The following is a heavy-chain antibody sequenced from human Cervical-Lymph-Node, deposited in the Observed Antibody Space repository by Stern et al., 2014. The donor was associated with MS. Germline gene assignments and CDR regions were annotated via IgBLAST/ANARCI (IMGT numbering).Heavy chain of an antibody. CDR1: GYAFTSDY. CDR3: AKVSPPTSYGRWYYFDN. D-gene: IGHD3-10*01. Sequence: QVQLVQSGAEVKRPGASVKVSCKASGYAFTSDYISWVRQAPGQGLEWMGTINPSLGTTNYAQKFLGRVTMTRDTSTSTLYMDLSSLRSEDTAIYYCAKVSPPTSYGRWYYFDNWGQGTLVTVSS. J-gene: IGHJ4*02. V-gene: IGHV1-46*01. CDR2: INPSLGTT.